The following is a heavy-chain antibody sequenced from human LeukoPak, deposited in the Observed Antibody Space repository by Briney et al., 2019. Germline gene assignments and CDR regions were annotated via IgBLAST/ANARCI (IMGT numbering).Heavy chain of an antibody. J-gene: IGHJ4*02. CDR3: ARVVYDSSTYPKSYFDF. CDR2: IYYRGIT. D-gene: IGHD3-22*01. V-gene: IGHV4-39*07. CDR1: GGSISSSSYY. Sequence: SETLSLTCTVSGGSISSSSYYWGWIRQPPGKGLEWIGSIYYRGITYYNPSPKSRVTISVDTSKNQFSLKLSSVTAADTAVYYCARVVYDSSTYPKSYFDFWGQGTLVTVSS.